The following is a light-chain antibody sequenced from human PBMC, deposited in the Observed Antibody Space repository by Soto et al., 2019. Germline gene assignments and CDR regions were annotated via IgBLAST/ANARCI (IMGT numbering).Light chain of an antibody. CDR1: QIVSSSY. Sequence: EIVLTQSPGTLSLSPGERATLSCRASQIVSSSYLAWYQQKPGQAPRRLIYGASSRATGIPDRFSGSGSGTDFTLTISRLEPEDFAVYYCQQYGSSSWTFGQGTKVDIK. V-gene: IGKV3-20*01. CDR3: QQYGSSSWT. J-gene: IGKJ1*01. CDR2: GAS.